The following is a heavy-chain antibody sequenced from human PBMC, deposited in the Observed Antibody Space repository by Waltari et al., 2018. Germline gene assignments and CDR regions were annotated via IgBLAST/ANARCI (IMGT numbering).Heavy chain of an antibody. D-gene: IGHD2-2*01. CDR3: AKSRGFEY. Sequence: LGRHGMGWVRQKPGKGVEWVGNRNYDGSQKYYADSVKGRFTISRDNAKNSLYLQMSSLRVEDTAVDYCAKSRGFEYWGQGTLITVSS. J-gene: IGHJ4*02. V-gene: IGHV3-7*01. CDR1: LGRHG. CDR2: RNYDGSQK.